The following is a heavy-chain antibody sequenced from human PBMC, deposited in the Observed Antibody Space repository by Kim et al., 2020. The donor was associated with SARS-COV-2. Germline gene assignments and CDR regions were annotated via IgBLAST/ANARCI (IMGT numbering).Heavy chain of an antibody. J-gene: IGHJ6*02. CDR1: GFTFSSYA. CDR2: ISGSGGST. V-gene: IGHV3-23*01. D-gene: IGHD6-19*01. CDR3: AKGTVAGLPGYYYYYGMDV. Sequence: GGSLRLSCAASGFTFSSYAMSWVRQAPGKGLEWVSAISGSGGSTYYADSVKGRFTISRDNSKNTLYLQMNSLRAEDTAVYYCAKGTVAGLPGYYYYYGMDVWGQGTTVTVSS.